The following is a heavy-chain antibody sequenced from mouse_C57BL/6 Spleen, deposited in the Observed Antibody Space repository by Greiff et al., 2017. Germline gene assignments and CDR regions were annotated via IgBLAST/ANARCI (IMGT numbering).Heavy chain of an antibody. Sequence: QVQLKQSGAELARPGASVKLSCKASGYTFTSYGISWVKQRTGQGLEWIGEIYPRSGNTYYNEKFKGKATLTADKSSSTAYMELRSLTSEDSAVYFCARRYYGSSWDYAMDYWGQGTSVTVSS. J-gene: IGHJ4*01. CDR3: ARRYYGSSWDYAMDY. D-gene: IGHD1-1*01. V-gene: IGHV1-81*01. CDR2: IYPRSGNT. CDR1: GYTFTSYG.